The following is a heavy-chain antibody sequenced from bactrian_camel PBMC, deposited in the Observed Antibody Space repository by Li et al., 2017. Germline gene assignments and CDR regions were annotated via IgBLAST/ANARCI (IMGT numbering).Heavy chain of an antibody. CDR1: GYRVKSGC. Sequence: HVQLVESGGGSVQPGGSLKLSCVASGYRVKSGCMGYFRQTPGKEREVVAATGPSNTWYADSVKGRFTITQDKSDNMVYLQMNSLKPEDTANYRCAASWDVTAVAALSNIASPEFGYWGEGTQVTVS. CDR2: TGPSNT. CDR3: AASWDVTAVAALSNIASPEFGY. V-gene: IGHV3S53*01. D-gene: IGHD5*01. J-gene: IGHJ4*01.